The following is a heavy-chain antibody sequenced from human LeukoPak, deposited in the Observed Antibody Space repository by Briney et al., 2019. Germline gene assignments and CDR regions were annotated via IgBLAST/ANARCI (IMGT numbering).Heavy chain of an antibody. V-gene: IGHV1-18*01. CDR1: GYRFVSFG. D-gene: IGHD6-6*01. J-gene: IGHJ4*02. CDR2: ISAYNGNT. Sequence: GASVKVSCKTSGYRFVSFGIIWVRQAFGQGLEWMGWISAYNGNTNYAQKLQGRVTMTTDTSTSTAYMELRSLRSDDTAVYYCARDSPIWRGSSSSGTFDYWGQGTLVTVSS. CDR3: ARDSPIWRGSSSSGTFDY.